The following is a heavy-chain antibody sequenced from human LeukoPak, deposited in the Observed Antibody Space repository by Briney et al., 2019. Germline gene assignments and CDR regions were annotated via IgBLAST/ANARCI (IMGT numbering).Heavy chain of an antibody. CDR2: IIPILGIA. CDR1: GGTFSSYA. V-gene: IGHV1-69*04. J-gene: IGHJ4*02. Sequence: ASVKVSRKASGGTFSSYAISWVRQAPGQGLEWMGRIIPILGIANYAQKFQGRVTITADKSTSTAYMELSSLRSEDTAVYYCARVGGYGSSGYYYYFDYWGQGTLVTVSS. D-gene: IGHD3-22*01. CDR3: ARVGGYGSSGYYYYFDY.